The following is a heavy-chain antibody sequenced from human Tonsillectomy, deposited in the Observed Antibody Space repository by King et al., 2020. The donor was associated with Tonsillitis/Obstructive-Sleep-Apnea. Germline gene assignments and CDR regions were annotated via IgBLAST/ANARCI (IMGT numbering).Heavy chain of an antibody. V-gene: IGHV4-39*01. CDR2: IYFSGST. CDR3: ARQGELSSDTLDY. CDR1: GDSIGKSPYY. J-gene: IGHJ4*02. Sequence: QLQESGPGLVKPSETLSLTCSVSGDSIGKSPYYWAWIRQPPGKGLGWIGCIYFSGSTYYNPSLKSRVTLSVDTSRNSFSLKMNSVTAADTAVFYCARQGELSSDTLDYWGQGALVSVSS. D-gene: IGHD3-22*01.